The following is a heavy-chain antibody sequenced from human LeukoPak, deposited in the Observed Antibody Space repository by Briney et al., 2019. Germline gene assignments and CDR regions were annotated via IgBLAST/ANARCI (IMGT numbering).Heavy chain of an antibody. V-gene: IGHV3-48*01. D-gene: IGHD1-1*01. J-gene: IGHJ4*02. CDR3: ARALNLLDPVTLDY. CDR1: GFTFSSYS. CDR2: ISRSSGTI. Sequence: GGSLRLSCAASGFTFSSYSMNWVRQAPGKGLEWVSYISRSSGTIYYADSVKGRFTISRDDAKNSLYLQMNSLRAEDTAVYYCARALNLLDPVTLDYWGQGTLVTASS.